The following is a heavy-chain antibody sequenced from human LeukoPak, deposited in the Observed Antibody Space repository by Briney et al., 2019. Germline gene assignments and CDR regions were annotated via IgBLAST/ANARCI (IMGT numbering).Heavy chain of an antibody. V-gene: IGHV1-8*01. Sequence: GASVKVSCKASGYTFTSYDINWVRQATGQGLEWMGWMNPNSGNTGYAQKFQGRVTMTRNTSINTAYMELSGLRSEDTAVYYCARGAREVVVVITKYYVDYWGQGTLVTVSS. CDR3: ARGAREVVVVITKYYVDY. D-gene: IGHD3-22*01. J-gene: IGHJ4*02. CDR1: GYTFTSYD. CDR2: MNPNSGNT.